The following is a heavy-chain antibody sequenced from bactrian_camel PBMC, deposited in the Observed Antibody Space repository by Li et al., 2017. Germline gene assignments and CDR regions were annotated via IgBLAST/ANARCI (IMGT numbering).Heavy chain of an antibody. Sequence: HVQLVESGGGSVQAGGSLRLSCVASGYTYSSYCMAWFRQAPGKEREGVAAIAIDGSTAYANSVKGRFTISKDNAKNTLYLQMNSLKPEDTAMYYCAADGRALSPLDGQWYRMWGHGTQVTVS. CDR1: GYTYSSYC. V-gene: IGHV3S53*01. D-gene: IGHD2*01. CDR2: IAIDGST. CDR3: AADGRALSPLDGQWYRM. J-gene: IGHJ4*01.